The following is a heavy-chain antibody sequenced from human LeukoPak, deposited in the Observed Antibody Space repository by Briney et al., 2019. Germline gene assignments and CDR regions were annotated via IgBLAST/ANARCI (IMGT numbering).Heavy chain of an antibody. J-gene: IGHJ4*02. CDR2: INDSGST. V-gene: IGHV4-34*01. Sequence: SETLTLTCAVYGCTFSGYYWSWIRQPPGKGLEWVGEINDSGSTNYYPSLKSRFTISRDNSKNQFSLKMSSVTAEDTAVYYCARDHTWNYAPNDYWGQGTLVTVSS. CDR1: GCTFSGYY. D-gene: IGHD1-7*01. CDR3: ARDHTWNYAPNDY.